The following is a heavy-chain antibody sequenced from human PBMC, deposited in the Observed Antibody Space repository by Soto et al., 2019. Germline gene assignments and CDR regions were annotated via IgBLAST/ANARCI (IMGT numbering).Heavy chain of an antibody. J-gene: IGHJ3*02. V-gene: IGHV3-66*01. CDR1: GFTVSSNY. CDR2: IYSGGST. CDR3: ARDLRSYAFDI. Sequence: GGSLRLSCAASGFTVSSNYMSWVRQAPGKGLEWVSVIYSGGSTYYADSVKGRFTISRDNSKNTLYLQMNSLRAEDTAVYSCARDLRSYAFDIWGQGTMVTVSS.